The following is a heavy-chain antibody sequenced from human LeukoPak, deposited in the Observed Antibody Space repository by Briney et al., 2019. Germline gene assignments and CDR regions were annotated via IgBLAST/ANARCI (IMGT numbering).Heavy chain of an antibody. Sequence: SQTLSLTCTVSGGSISSYYWSWIRQPAGKGQEWIGRIYTSGSTNYNPSLKSRVTMSVDTSKNQFSLKLSSVTAADTAVYYCARTYYYRSGREGYYFDYWGQGTLVTVSS. CDR3: ARTYYYRSGREGYYFDY. D-gene: IGHD3-10*01. J-gene: IGHJ4*02. CDR2: IYTSGST. CDR1: GGSISSYY. V-gene: IGHV4-4*07.